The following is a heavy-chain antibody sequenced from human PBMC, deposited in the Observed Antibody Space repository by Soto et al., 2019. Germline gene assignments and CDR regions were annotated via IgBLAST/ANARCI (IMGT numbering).Heavy chain of an antibody. J-gene: IGHJ4*02. CDR3: VRGSGWLFDY. V-gene: IGHV3-7*02. CDR2: IKPDGSNK. CDR1: GFTFSDNW. D-gene: IGHD6-19*01. Sequence: EVQLVESEEGLVQPGGSLRLSCAASGFTFSDNWMTWVRQTPGKGLEWVANIKPDGSNKYHGDSVKGRFTISRDNAKNSLYLQMNSLRAEDTAVYYCVRGSGWLFDYWGQGTLVTVSS.